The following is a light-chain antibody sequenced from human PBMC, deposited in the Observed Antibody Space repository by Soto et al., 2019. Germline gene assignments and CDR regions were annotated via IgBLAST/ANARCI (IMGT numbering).Light chain of an antibody. Sequence: QSVLTQPASVSGSPGQSITISCTGTSSDVGGYDYVSWYQQHPGKAPKLMIFEVTNRPSGVSNRFSGSKSGNTASLTISGLRAEDEADYCCSFRSTSTLPYVFGTGTKLTVL. CDR2: EVT. V-gene: IGLV2-14*01. J-gene: IGLJ1*01. CDR3: CSFRSTSTLPYV. CDR1: SSDVGGYDY.